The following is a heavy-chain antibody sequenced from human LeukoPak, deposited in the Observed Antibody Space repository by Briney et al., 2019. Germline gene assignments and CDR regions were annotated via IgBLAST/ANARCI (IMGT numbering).Heavy chain of an antibody. D-gene: IGHD4-23*01. CDR2: IDPSSTYI. CDR1: RFTFSSYT. CDR3: ARDDGGNYPATLEF. J-gene: IGHJ4*02. V-gene: IGHV3-21*01. Sequence: PGGSLRLSCSASRFTFSSYTMNWVRQAPGKGLEWVSSIDPSSTYIYYADSVKGRFTISRDNAQSSLYLQMNSLRAEDTAVYYCARDDGGNYPATLEFWGQGTLVTVSS.